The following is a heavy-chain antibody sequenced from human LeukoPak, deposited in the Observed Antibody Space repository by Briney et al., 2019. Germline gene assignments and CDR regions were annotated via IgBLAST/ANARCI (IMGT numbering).Heavy chain of an antibody. CDR3: AKDIAAAAFLDS. Sequence: PGGSLRLSCAGSGFTFDDYAMHWVRQPPGKGLEWVSLISGDGDTTYYADSVKGRFTISRDNSKNSLYLQMNSLRTDDTALYYCAKDIAAAAFLDSWGHGTLVTVSS. V-gene: IGHV3-43*02. CDR1: GFTFDDYA. CDR2: ISGDGDTT. D-gene: IGHD6-13*01. J-gene: IGHJ5*01.